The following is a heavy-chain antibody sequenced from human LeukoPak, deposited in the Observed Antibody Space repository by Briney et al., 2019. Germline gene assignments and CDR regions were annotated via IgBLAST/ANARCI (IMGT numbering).Heavy chain of an antibody. Sequence: PGGSLRLSCAASGFTFSNYGMHWVRQAPGKGLEWVAVISCDGSNKYYADSVKGRFTISRDNSKNTLYLQMNSLRAEDTAVYYCAKDPTIAVAGSRGYYFDYWGQGTLVTVSS. CDR1: GFTFSNYG. J-gene: IGHJ4*02. D-gene: IGHD6-19*01. V-gene: IGHV3-30*18. CDR3: AKDPTIAVAGSRGYYFDY. CDR2: ISCDGSNK.